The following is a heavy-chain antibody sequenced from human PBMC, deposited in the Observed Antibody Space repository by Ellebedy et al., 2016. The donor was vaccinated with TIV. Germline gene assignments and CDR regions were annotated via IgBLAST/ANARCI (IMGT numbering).Heavy chain of an antibody. CDR2: ISSTSSTI. Sequence: PGGSLRLSCAASGFTFSTYTMNWVRQAPGKGLEWVSYISSTSSTIYYADSVRGRLAISRDNAKNSLYLQMNSLRAEDTALYYCARGVDTALVEHFQHWGQGTLVTVSS. D-gene: IGHD5-18*01. J-gene: IGHJ1*01. V-gene: IGHV3-48*04. CDR3: ARGVDTALVEHFQH. CDR1: GFTFSTYT.